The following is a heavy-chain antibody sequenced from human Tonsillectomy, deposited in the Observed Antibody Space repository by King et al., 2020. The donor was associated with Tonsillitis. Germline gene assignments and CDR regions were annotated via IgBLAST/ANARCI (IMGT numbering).Heavy chain of an antibody. CDR1: GFSFTSYW. J-gene: IGHJ4*02. CDR2: IYPGDSDT. V-gene: IGHV5-51*01. Sequence: VQLVQSGAGVKKPGESLKISCKGSGFSFTSYWIGWVRQMPGKGLEWMGIIYPGDSDTRYSPSFQGQVTISADKSISTAYLQWSSLQASDTAMYYCARPRDWEFYYFDYWGQGTLVTVSS. D-gene: IGHD3-10*01. CDR3: ARPRDWEFYYFDY.